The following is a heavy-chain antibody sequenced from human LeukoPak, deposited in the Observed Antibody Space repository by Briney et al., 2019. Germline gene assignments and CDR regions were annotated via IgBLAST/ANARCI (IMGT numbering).Heavy chain of an antibody. CDR3: ARDGSYRWSLYYMDV. J-gene: IGHJ6*03. V-gene: IGHV4-38-2*02. CDR2: IYQSGST. Sequence: SETLSLTCTVSGYSISTGYYWGWIRQPPGKGLEWIGSIYQSGSTYYSPSLKSRVTISVDTSKNQFSLKLSSVTAADTAVYYCARDGSYRWSLYYMDVWGKGTTVTVSS. D-gene: IGHD3-10*01. CDR1: GYSISTGYY.